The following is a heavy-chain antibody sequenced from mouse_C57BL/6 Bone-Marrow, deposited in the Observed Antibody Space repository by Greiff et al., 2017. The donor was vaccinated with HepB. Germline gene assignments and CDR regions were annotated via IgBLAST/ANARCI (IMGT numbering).Heavy chain of an antibody. CDR3: TTHGSLYAMDY. D-gene: IGHD1-1*01. CDR1: GFNIKDDY. V-gene: IGHV14-4*01. Sequence: EVQLQQSGAELVRPGASVKLSCTASGFNIKDDYMHWVKQRPEQGLEWIGWIDPENGDTEYASKFQGKATITADTSSNTAYLQLSSLTSEDTAVYYCTTHGSLYAMDYWGQGTSVTVSS. CDR2: IDPENGDT. J-gene: IGHJ4*01.